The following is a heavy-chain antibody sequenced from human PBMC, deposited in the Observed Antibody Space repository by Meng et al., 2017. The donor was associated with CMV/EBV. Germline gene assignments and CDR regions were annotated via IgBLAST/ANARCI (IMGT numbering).Heavy chain of an antibody. V-gene: IGHV3-30-3*01. Sequence: GESLKISCAASGFTFSSYAMHWVRQAPGKGLEWVAVISYDGSNKYYADSVKGRFTISRDNSKNTLYLQMNSLRAEDTAVYYCAKDGGIVATILDYWGQGTPVTVSS. CDR3: AKDGGIVATILDY. D-gene: IGHD5-12*01. CDR2: ISYDGSNK. J-gene: IGHJ4*02. CDR1: GFTFSSYA.